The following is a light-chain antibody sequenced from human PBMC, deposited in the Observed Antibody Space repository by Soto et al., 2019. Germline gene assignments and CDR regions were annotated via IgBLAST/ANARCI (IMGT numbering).Light chain of an antibody. CDR3: CSYAGSYTDV. Sequence: QSALTQPRSVSGSPGQSVTISCTGTSSDVGGYNYVSWYQQHPDIAPKLMIYDVSKRPSGVPDRFSGSKSGNTASLTISGLQAEDEADYYCCSYAGSYTDVFATGTKLTVL. CDR1: SSDVGGYNY. CDR2: DVS. V-gene: IGLV2-11*01. J-gene: IGLJ1*01.